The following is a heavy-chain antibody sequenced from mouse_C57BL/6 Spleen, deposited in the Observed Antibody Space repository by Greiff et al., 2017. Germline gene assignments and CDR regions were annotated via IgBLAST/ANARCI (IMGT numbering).Heavy chain of an antibody. CDR2: IYPGDGDT. D-gene: IGHD3-3*01. Sequence: QVQLKQSGPELVKPGASVKISCKASGYAFSSSWMNWVKQRPGKGLEWIGRIYPGDGDTNYNGKVKGKATLTADKSSSTAYMQLSSLTSEDSAVYFCARRDLLGQGDFDYWGQGTTLTVSS. V-gene: IGHV1-82*01. CDR3: ARRDLLGQGDFDY. J-gene: IGHJ2*01. CDR1: GYAFSSSW.